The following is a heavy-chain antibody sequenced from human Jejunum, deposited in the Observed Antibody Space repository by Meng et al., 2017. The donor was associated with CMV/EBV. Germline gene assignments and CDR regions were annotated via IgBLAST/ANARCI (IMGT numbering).Heavy chain of an antibody. CDR3: ARAGLRAYMDV. Sequence: CSVSGFTVSNNFLSWVRQAPGKGLEWVAVIYNIGGTYYANSVRGRFTISRDNAKNTVFLHMNSLRAEDTAVYYCARAGLRAYMDVWGQGTTVTVSS. V-gene: IGHV3-53*01. D-gene: IGHD5/OR15-5a*01. CDR2: IYNIGGT. J-gene: IGHJ6*03. CDR1: GFTVSNNF.